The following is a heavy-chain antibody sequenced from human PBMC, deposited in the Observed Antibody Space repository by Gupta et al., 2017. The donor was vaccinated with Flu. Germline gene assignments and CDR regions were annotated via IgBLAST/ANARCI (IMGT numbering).Heavy chain of an antibody. V-gene: IGHV3-33*01. D-gene: IGHD3-10*01. CDR2: IWHDGSNE. J-gene: IGHJ4*02. CDR3: ARDRRKELFDY. CDR1: GFTFSSYG. Sequence: QVQLVESGGGVVQPGKSLILACAAAGFTFSSYGMHWVRQAPGKGLEWVAVIWHDGSNEKYADSVKGRFTISRDNSKNTVFLQMNSLRVEDTATYYCARDRRKELFDYWGRGTLVTVSS.